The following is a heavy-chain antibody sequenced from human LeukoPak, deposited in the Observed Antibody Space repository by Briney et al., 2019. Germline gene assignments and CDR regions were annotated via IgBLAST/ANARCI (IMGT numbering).Heavy chain of an antibody. Sequence: GGSLRLSCAASGFTFSDYSINWVRQAPGKGLEWVSSITSSSSYIYYANSVNGRFTISRDNAKSSLYLQMNSLRAEDTAVYYCARDDYGDLTDWGQGTLVTVSS. CDR1: GFTFSDYS. CDR2: ITSSSSYI. CDR3: ARDDYGDLTD. J-gene: IGHJ4*02. D-gene: IGHD4-17*01. V-gene: IGHV3-21*04.